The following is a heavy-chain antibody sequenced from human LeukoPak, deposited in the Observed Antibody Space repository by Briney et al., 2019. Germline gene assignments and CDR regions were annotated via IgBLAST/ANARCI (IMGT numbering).Heavy chain of an antibody. D-gene: IGHD3-22*01. J-gene: IGHJ4*02. CDR1: GFTFSSYT. V-gene: IGHV3-30*04. Sequence: AGGSLRLSCAASGFTFSSYTMHWVRQAPGKGLEWVAFISYDGNNQYYPDSVKGRFTISRDNSKNKLYLQMNSLRPDDTALYYCARALADTRGYYLGFDYWGQGTLVTVSS. CDR3: ARALADTRGYYLGFDY. CDR2: ISYDGNNQ.